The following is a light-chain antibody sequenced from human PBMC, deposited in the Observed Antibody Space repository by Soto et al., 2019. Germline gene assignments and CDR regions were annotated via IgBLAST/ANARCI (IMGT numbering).Light chain of an antibody. J-gene: IGKJ2*01. CDR3: LQYGSSLYT. CDR2: GAS. V-gene: IGKV3-20*01. CDR1: QSVRSSY. Sequence: EIVLTQSPGTLSLSPGERATLSCRASQSVRSSYLAWYQQKPGQAPRLIIYGASSRATGIPDRFSGSWSGPDFTLTISRLEPEDFAVYYCLQYGSSLYTFGQGTKLEIK.